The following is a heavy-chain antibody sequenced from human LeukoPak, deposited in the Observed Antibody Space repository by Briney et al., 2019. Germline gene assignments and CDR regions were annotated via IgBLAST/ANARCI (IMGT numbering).Heavy chain of an antibody. Sequence: PSETLSLTCTVSGGSISSSSYYWGWIRQPPGKGLEWIGSIYYRGSTYYNPSLKSRVTISVDTSKNQFSLKLSSVTAADTAVYYCARGIAVAGRAYWFLRKRAGQSNWFDPWGQGTLVTVSS. CDR1: GGSISSSSYY. CDR3: ARGIAVAGRAYWFLRKRAGQSNWFDP. CDR2: IYYRGST. V-gene: IGHV4-39*07. D-gene: IGHD6-19*01. J-gene: IGHJ5*02.